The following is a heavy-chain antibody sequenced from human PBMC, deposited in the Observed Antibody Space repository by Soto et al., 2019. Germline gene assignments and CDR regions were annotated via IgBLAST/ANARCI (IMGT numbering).Heavy chain of an antibody. CDR3: AGRGSSWYRETYYYYGMDV. CDR2: ISYDGSQK. V-gene: IGHV3-30*03. CDR1: GFTFTTYG. J-gene: IGHJ6*02. D-gene: IGHD6-13*01. Sequence: VQLVESGGGVVQPGRSLRLSCAASGFTFTTYGMHWVRQAPGKGLEWVAIISYDGSQKYYADSVKGRFTISRDNSKNTLYLQMNSLRAEDTAVYYCAGRGSSWYRETYYYYGMDVWGQGTTVTVSS.